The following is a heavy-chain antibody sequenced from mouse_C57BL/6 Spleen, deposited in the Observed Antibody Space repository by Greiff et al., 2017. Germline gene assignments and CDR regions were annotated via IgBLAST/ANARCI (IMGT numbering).Heavy chain of an antibody. D-gene: IGHD1-1*01. V-gene: IGHV1-61*01. J-gene: IGHJ3*01. Sequence: VQLQESGAELVRPGSSVKLSCKASGYTFTSYWMDWVKQRPGQGLEWIGNIYPSDSETHYNQKFKDKATLTVDKSSSTAYMQLSSLTSEDSAVYYCARGDYGSSLLFAYWGQGTLVTVSA. CDR1: GYTFTSYW. CDR2: IYPSDSET. CDR3: ARGDYGSSLLFAY.